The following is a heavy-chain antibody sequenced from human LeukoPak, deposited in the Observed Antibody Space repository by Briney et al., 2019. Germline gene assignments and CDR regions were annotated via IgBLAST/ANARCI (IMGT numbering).Heavy chain of an antibody. V-gene: IGHV3-7*01. Sequence: PGGSLRLSCAASGFTFSSYWMSWVRQAPGKGLEWVANIKQDGSEKYYVDSVKGRFTISRDNAKNSLYLQMNSMRAEDTAVYYCARAPVQLERLYFDYCGQGTLVTVSS. CDR1: GFTFSSYW. CDR3: ARAPVQLERLYFDY. D-gene: IGHD1-1*01. CDR2: IKQDGSEK. J-gene: IGHJ4*02.